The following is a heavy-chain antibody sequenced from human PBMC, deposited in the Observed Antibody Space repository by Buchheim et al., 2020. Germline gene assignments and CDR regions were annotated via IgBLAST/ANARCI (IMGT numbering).Heavy chain of an antibody. CDR3: ARDLFGVGITYQYYYGMDV. V-gene: IGHV1-2*02. CDR2: INPNSGGT. J-gene: IGHJ6*02. Sequence: VKKPGASVKVSCKASGYTFTGYYMHWVRQAPGQGLEWVGWINPNSGGTNYAQKFQGRVTMTRDTSISTAYMELSRLRSDDTAVDYCARDLFGVGITYQYYYGMDVWGQGTT. CDR1: GYTFTGYY. D-gene: IGHD3-3*01.